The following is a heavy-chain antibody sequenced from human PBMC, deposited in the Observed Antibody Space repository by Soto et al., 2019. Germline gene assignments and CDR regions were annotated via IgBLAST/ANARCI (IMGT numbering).Heavy chain of an antibody. CDR3: ASDKDRLQLGGNYYYILDV. CDR1: GGTFSNSA. CDR2: IMPIFRTP. V-gene: IGHV1-69*12. Sequence: QVQLEQSGAEVKKPGSSVKVSCKASGGTFSNSAISWVRQAPGQGLEWMGGIMPIFRTPDYAQKFQGRVTITADESTSRAYMELRGLRSDDTAVYYWASDKDRLQLGGNYYYILDVWGQGTTVTVSS. D-gene: IGHD5-12*01. J-gene: IGHJ6*02.